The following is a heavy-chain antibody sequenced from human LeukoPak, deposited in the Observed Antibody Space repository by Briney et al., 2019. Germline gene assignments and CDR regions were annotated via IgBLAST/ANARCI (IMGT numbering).Heavy chain of an antibody. Sequence: SETLSLTCTVSGGSISSYYWSWIRQPPGKGLEWIGYIYYSGSTNCNPSLKSRVTISVETSKNQFSLKLSSVTAADTAVYYCARDGRFPPEVLPRYFDYWGQGTLVTVSS. J-gene: IGHJ4*02. CDR3: ARDGRFPPEVLPRYFDY. V-gene: IGHV4-59*12. D-gene: IGHD1-26*01. CDR2: IYYSGST. CDR1: GGSISSYY.